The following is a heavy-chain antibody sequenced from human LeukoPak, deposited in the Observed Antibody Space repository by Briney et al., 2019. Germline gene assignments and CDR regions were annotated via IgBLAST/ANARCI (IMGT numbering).Heavy chain of an antibody. CDR1: GCSFTSYW. CDR2: IYPGDSDT. D-gene: IGHD5-24*01. J-gene: IGHJ3*02. V-gene: IGHV5-51*01. Sequence: GESLKISCKGSGCSFTSYWVDWVRQMPGKGLEWMGIIYPGDSDTRYSPSFQGQVTISADKSISTAYLQWSSLKASDTAMYYCARQGDGYGDAFDIWGQGTMVTVSS. CDR3: ARQGDGYGDAFDI.